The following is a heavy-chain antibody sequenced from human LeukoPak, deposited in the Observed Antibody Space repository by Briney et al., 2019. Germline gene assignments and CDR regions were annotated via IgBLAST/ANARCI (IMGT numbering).Heavy chain of an antibody. V-gene: IGHV1-2*04. CDR2: INPNSGGT. CDR1: GYTFTGYY. D-gene: IGHD3-22*01. Sequence: GASVKVSCKASGYTFTGYYMHWVRQAPGQGLEWMGWINPNSGGTNYAQKFQGWVTMTRDTSISTAYMELSRLRSDDTAVYYCAREPTGSYYDSSGYYEGGDYWGQGTLVTVSS. J-gene: IGHJ4*02. CDR3: AREPTGSYYDSSGYYEGGDY.